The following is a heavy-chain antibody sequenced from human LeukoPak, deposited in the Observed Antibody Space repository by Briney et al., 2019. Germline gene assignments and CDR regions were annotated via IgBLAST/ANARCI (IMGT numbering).Heavy chain of an antibody. J-gene: IGHJ4*02. V-gene: IGHV1-2*02. Sequence: ASVMVSCKTSGYTFTDYYMHWVRQAPGQGLEWMGWINPNSGGTNSAKKFQGRVTMTRDTSVSTAYMELSRLTSDDTAVYHCARGSDSSGYPGFWGQGTLVTVSS. CDR3: ARGSDSSGYPGF. CDR1: GYTFTDYY. D-gene: IGHD3-22*01. CDR2: INPNSGGT.